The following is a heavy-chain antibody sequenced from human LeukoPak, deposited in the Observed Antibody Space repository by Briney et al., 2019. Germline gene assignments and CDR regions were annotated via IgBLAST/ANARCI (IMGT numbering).Heavy chain of an antibody. CDR3: AREGALSGSYHGPDFDY. V-gene: IGHV4-4*07. D-gene: IGHD1-26*01. CDR2: IYTSGST. J-gene: IGHJ4*02. CDR1: GGSISSYY. Sequence: PSETLSLTCTVSGGSISSYYWSRIRQPAGKGLEWIGRIYTSGSTNYNPSLKSRVTMSVDTSENQFSLKLSSVTAADTAVYYCAREGALSGSYHGPDFDYWGQGTLVTVSS.